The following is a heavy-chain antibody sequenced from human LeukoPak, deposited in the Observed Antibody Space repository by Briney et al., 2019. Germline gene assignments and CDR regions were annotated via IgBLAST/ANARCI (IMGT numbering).Heavy chain of an antibody. Sequence: GGSLRLSCAASGFTFSSYWMHWVRQAPGKGLVWVSRINSDGSSTTYADSVKGRFTTSRDNAKNTLYLQMNSLRAEDAAVYYCVRGRTSFDPWGQGTLVTVSS. CDR1: GFTFSSYW. CDR2: INSDGSST. CDR3: VRGRTSFDP. V-gene: IGHV3-74*01. D-gene: IGHD1-14*01. J-gene: IGHJ5*02.